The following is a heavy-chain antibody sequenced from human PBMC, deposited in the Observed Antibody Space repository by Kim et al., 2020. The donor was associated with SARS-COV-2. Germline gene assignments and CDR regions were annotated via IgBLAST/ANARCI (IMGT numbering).Heavy chain of an antibody. CDR1: GYTITSYY. D-gene: IGHD2-2*01. J-gene: IGHJ4*02. CDR3: ARDIVVVPAAMGLDY. Sequence: ASVKVSCKASGYTITSYYMYWVRQAPGQGLEWMGIINTSGGSTSYAQKFQGRDTMTRDTSTSTVYMELSSLRSEDTAVYYCARDIVVVPAAMGLDYWGQGTLVTVSS. V-gene: IGHV1-46*01. CDR2: INTSGGST.